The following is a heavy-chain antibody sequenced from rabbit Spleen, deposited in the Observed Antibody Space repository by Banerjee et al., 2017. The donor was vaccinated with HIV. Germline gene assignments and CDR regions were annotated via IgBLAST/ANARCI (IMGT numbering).Heavy chain of an antibody. CDR2: IYVGDGNT. CDR3: ARSYGIWTGAGYVIGRLDF. V-gene: IGHV1S45*01. CDR1: GFSFSYKAI. J-gene: IGHJ3*01. D-gene: IGHD6-1*01. Sequence: QEQLVESGGDLVKPEGSLTLTCTASGFSFSYKAIMCWVRQAPGKGLEWIACIYVGDGNTAYANWAKGRFTISKTASTTVTLQMTSLTAADTATYFCARSYGIWTGAGYVIGRLDFWGPGTLVTVS.